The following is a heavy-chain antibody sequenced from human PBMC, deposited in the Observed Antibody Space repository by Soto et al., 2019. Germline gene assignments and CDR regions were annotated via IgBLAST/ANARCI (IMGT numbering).Heavy chain of an antibody. CDR1: GFTFSNYA. CDR2: MSGSGDNT. J-gene: IGHJ4*02. CDR3: AKCIAATGWCYFDY. V-gene: IGHV3-23*01. Sequence: EVHLLESGGGLVQPGGSLRLSCAASGFTFSNYAMSWVRQAPGKGLAWVSAMSGSGDNTYYADSVKGRFTISRDNSKNTLYLQMNSLKVEDTALYYCAKCIAATGWCYFDYWGQGTLVTVSS. D-gene: IGHD6-13*01.